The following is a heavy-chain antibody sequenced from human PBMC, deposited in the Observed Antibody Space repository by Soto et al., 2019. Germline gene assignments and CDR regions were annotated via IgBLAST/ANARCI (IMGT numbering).Heavy chain of an antibody. J-gene: IGHJ5*02. CDR3: ARGRGRYSSGWSWFDP. CDR1: GGTIRSPDW. V-gene: IGHV4-4*02. Sequence: SETLSLTCGVSGGTIRSPDWWTWVRQPPGKGLEWIGEIFQSGSTNYTPSLESRVTISVDKSRNQFSLTLTSVTAADTAVYFCARGRGRYSSGWSWFDPWGQGILVTVSS. D-gene: IGHD6-19*01. CDR2: IFQSGST.